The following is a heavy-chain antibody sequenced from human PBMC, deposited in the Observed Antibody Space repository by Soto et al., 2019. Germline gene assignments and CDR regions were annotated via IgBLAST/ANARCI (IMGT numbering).Heavy chain of an antibody. CDR2: IWYDGSNK. CDR1: GFTFSSYG. J-gene: IGHJ4*02. Sequence: GGSLRLSCAASGFTFSSYGMHWVRQAPGKGLEWVAVIWYDGSNKYYADSVKGRFTISRDNSKNTLYLQMNSLRAEETAVYYCARDQGARLRSKAGPGSDEYFDYWGQGTLVTVSS. D-gene: IGHD3-3*01. CDR3: ARDQGARLRSKAGPGSDEYFDY. V-gene: IGHV3-33*01.